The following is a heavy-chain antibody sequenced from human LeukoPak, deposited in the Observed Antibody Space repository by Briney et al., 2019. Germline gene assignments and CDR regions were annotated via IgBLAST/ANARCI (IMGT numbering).Heavy chain of an antibody. CDR3: ARTKMEIDY. D-gene: IGHD5-24*01. J-gene: IGHJ4*02. V-gene: IGHV4-39*01. CDR2: IYYSGST. CDR1: GGPISSSSYH. Sequence: PSETLSLTCTVSGGPISSSSYHWGWIRQPPGKGLEWIGSIYYSGSTYYNPSLKSRVTISVATSKNQFSLKLSSVTAADTAVYYCARTKMEIDYWGQGTLVTVSS.